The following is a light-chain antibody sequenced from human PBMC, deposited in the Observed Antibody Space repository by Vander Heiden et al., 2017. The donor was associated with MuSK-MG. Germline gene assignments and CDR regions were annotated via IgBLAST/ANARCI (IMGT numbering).Light chain of an antibody. Sequence: SYELTQPPSVSVSPGQTASITCPGDTLVDKYACWYQQKPGPSPVLVIYQDSKRHSGIPELFYGSNSVTKATLTISGTQAMDEADYYCQEWDSSTAWVFGGGTKLTVL. CDR2: QDS. CDR1: TLVDKY. J-gene: IGLJ3*02. CDR3: QEWDSSTAWV. V-gene: IGLV3-1*01.